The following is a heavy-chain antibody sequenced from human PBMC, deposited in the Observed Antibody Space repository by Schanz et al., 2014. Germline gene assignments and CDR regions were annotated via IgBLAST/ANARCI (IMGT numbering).Heavy chain of an antibody. D-gene: IGHD3-3*01. CDR1: GFMFSSYG. Sequence: QVQLVESGGGVVQPGRSLRLSCAASGFMFSSYGMHWVRQAPGKGLEWVGVISYDGSKKSYADSVKGRFTISRDNAENTLFLQMNSLRVDDTAVYYCAREQTIFGVTYTDAYDVWGRGTMVTVSS. CDR2: ISYDGSKK. J-gene: IGHJ3*01. CDR3: AREQTIFGVTYTDAYDV. V-gene: IGHV3-33*08.